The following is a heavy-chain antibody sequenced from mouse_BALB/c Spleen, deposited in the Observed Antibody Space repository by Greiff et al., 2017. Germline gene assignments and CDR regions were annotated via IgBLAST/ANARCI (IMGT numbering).Heavy chain of an antibody. CDR2: INPSNGRT. CDR1: GYTFTSYW. V-gene: IGHV1S81*02. D-gene: IGHD2-14*01. J-gene: IGHJ4*01. CDR3: ARSDRYDDAMDY. Sequence: QVQLQQPGAELVKPGASVKLSCKASGYTFTSYWMHWVKQRPGQGLEWIGEINPSNGRTNYNEKFKSKATLTVDKSSSTAYMQLSSLTSENSAVYFCARSDRYDDAMDYWGQGTSVTVSS.